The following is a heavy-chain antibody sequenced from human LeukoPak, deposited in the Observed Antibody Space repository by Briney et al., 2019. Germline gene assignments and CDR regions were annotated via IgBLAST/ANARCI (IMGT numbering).Heavy chain of an antibody. CDR1: GYTFTGYH. Sequence: ASVKVSCKASGYTFTGYHMHWVRQAPGQGLEWMGWINPNSGGTNYAQKFQGRVTMTRDTSISTAYMELSRLRSDDTAVYYCARVFRVTPGGRGPINWFDPWGQGTLVTVSS. J-gene: IGHJ5*02. V-gene: IGHV1-2*02. D-gene: IGHD2-8*02. CDR2: INPNSGGT. CDR3: ARVFRVTPGGRGPINWFDP.